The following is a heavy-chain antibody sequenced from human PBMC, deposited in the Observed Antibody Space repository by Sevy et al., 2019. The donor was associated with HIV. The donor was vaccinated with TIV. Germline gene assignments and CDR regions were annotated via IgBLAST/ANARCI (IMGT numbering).Heavy chain of an antibody. CDR3: ARAKMTTVTPDWFDP. V-gene: IGHV4-39*01. CDR1: GGSISSSSYY. Sequence: SETLSLTCTVSGGSISSSSYYWGWIRQPPGKGLEWIGSSYYSGSTYYNPSLKSRVTISVDTSKNQFSLKLSSVTAADTAVYYCARAKMTTVTPDWFDPWGQGTLVTVSS. J-gene: IGHJ5*02. D-gene: IGHD4-17*01. CDR2: SYYSGST.